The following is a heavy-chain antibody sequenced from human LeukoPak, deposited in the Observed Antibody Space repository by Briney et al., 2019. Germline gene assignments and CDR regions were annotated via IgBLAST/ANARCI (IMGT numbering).Heavy chain of an antibody. J-gene: IGHJ4*02. D-gene: IGHD6-19*01. CDR3: AAPVHSSGWYRLDY. CDR1: GFTFSSYA. CDR2: ISYDGSNK. Sequence: GRSLRLSCAASGFTFSSYAMPWVRQAPGKGLEWVAVISYDGSNKYYADSVKGRFTISRDNSKNTLYLQMNSLRAEDTAVYYCAAPVHSSGWYRLDYWGQGTLVTVSS. V-gene: IGHV3-30-3*01.